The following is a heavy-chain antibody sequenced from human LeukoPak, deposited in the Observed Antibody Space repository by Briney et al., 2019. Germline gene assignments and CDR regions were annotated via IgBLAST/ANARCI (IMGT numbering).Heavy chain of an antibody. CDR3: ARGHNDAFDI. V-gene: IGHV4-59*12. CDR2: IYYSGSA. CDR1: GGSISSYY. J-gene: IGHJ3*02. Sequence: SETLSLTCTVSGGSISSYYWSWIRQPPGKGLEWIGYIYYSGSANYNPSLKSRVTISVDTSKNQFSLKLSSVTAADTAVYYCARGHNDAFDIWGQGTMVTVSS.